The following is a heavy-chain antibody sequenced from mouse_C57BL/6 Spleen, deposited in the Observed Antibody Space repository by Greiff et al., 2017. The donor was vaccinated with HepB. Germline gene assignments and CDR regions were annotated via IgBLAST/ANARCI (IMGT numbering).Heavy chain of an antibody. CDR1: GYTFTDYE. Sequence: VQLQQSGAELVRPGASVTLSCKASGYTFTDYEMHWVKQTPVHGLEWIGAIDPETGGTAYNQKFKGKAILTADKSSSTAYMELRSLTSEDSAVYYCTVPYYDYAAWFAYWGQGTLVTVSA. V-gene: IGHV1-15*01. CDR2: IDPETGGT. J-gene: IGHJ3*01. CDR3: TVPYYDYAAWFAY. D-gene: IGHD2-4*01.